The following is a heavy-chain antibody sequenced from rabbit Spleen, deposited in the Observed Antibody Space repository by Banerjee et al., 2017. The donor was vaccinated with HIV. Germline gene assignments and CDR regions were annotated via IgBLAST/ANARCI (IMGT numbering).Heavy chain of an antibody. Sequence: QSLEESGGDLVKPGGSLTLTCKASGFSFSDRDVMCWVRQAPGKGLEWIACINTATGKAVYASWAKGRFTISTTSSTTVTLQITSLTAADTATYFCARDLVAVIGWNFNLWGQGTLVTVS. V-gene: IGHV1S40*01. D-gene: IGHD1-1*01. CDR2: INTATGKA. J-gene: IGHJ4*01. CDR1: GFSFSDRDV. CDR3: ARDLVAVIGWNFNL.